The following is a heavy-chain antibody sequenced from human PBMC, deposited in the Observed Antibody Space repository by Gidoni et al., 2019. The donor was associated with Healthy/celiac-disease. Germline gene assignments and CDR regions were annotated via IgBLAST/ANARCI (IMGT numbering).Heavy chain of an antibody. Sequence: QVQLQESGPGLVKPSQTLSLTCPVPGGPIRRGGYYWSWIRQHPGKGLEWIGYIDYSGSTYYNPSLKRRVTISVDTSKNQFSLKLSSVTAADTAVYYCARSDYGGNSGRAFDIWGQGTMVTVSS. CDR1: GGPIRRGGYY. J-gene: IGHJ3*02. CDR2: IDYSGST. V-gene: IGHV4-31*03. CDR3: ARSDYGGNSGRAFDI. D-gene: IGHD4-17*01.